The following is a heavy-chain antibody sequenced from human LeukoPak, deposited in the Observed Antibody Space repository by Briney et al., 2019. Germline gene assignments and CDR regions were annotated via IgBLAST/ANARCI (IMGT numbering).Heavy chain of an antibody. CDR3: ARHNAREMATAYWGY. Sequence: SETLSLTCTVSGDSISRYHWSWIRQPPGKGLEWIGEINHSGSTNYNPSLKSRVTISVDTSKNQFSLKLSSVTAADTAVYYCARHNAREMATAYWGYWGQGTLVTVSS. J-gene: IGHJ4*02. CDR1: GDSISRYH. D-gene: IGHD5-24*01. V-gene: IGHV4-34*01. CDR2: INHSGST.